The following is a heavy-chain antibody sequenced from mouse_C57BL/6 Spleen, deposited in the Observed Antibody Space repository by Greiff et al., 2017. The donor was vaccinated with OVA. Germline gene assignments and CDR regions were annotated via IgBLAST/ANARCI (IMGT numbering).Heavy chain of an antibody. CDR1: GYAFSSSW. J-gene: IGHJ2*01. V-gene: IGHV1-82*01. CDR2: IYPGDGDT. D-gene: IGHD2-2*01. Sequence: QVQLQQSGPELVKPGASVKISCKASGYAFSSSWMNWVKQRPGKGLEWIGRIYPGDGDTNYNGKFKGKATLTADKSSSTAYMQRSSLTSEDSAVYFCARSWGYQYYFDYWGQGTTLTVSS. CDR3: ARSWGYQYYFDY.